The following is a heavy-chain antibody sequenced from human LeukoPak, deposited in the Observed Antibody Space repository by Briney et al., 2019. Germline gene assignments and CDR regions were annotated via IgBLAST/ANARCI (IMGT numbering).Heavy chain of an antibody. CDR3: TRGRRDSGYDRGYLDY. CDR2: INHSGST. D-gene: IGHD6-25*01. Sequence: SETLSLACSVPGGSISSGRYYWSWIRQPAGKGLDWPGEINHSGSTNYDPSLKSRVTISVDTSKNQFSLKLSSRTAADAAVYYCTRGRRDSGYDRGYLDYWGQGTLVTVFS. CDR1: GGSISSGRYY. J-gene: IGHJ4*02. V-gene: IGHV4-61*10.